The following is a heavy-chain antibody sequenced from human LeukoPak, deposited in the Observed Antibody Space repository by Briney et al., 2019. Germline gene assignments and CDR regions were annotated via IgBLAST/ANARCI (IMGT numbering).Heavy chain of an antibody. V-gene: IGHV1-8*01. J-gene: IGHJ4*02. CDR3: ASVPRTYYYGSGSYYYFDY. Sequence: ASVKVSRKASGYTFTSYDINWVRQATGQGLEWMGWMNPNSGNTGYAQKFQGRVTMTRNTSISTAYMELSSLRSEDTAVYYCASVPRTYYYGSGSYYYFDYWGQGTLVTVSS. D-gene: IGHD3-10*01. CDR1: GYTFTSYD. CDR2: MNPNSGNT.